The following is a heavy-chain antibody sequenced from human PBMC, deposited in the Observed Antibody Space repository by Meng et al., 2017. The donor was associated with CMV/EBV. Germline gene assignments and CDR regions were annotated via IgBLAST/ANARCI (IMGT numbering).Heavy chain of an antibody. V-gene: IGHV4-61*01. D-gene: IGHD3-3*01. CDR3: AIAVAYYDFWSGYPWGMDV. J-gene: IGHJ6*02. Sequence: SETLSLTCTVSGGSVSSGSYYWSWIRQPPGKGLEWIGYIYYSGSTNYNPSLKSRVTISVDTSKNQFSLKLSSVTAADTAVYYCAIAVAYYDFWSGYPWGMDVWGQGTTVTVSS. CDR1: GGSVSSGSYY. CDR2: IYYSGST.